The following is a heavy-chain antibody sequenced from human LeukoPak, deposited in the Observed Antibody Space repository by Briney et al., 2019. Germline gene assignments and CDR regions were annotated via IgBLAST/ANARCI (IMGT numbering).Heavy chain of an antibody. Sequence: PGGSLRLSCAASGFTFSNSAMSWVRQAPGKGLEWVSAISGSGDKTYYADSVKGRFTISRDNSKNTLYLQMNSLRAEDTAVYSCAKYRSLYSSGSGCFDYWGQGTLVTVSS. J-gene: IGHJ4*02. CDR1: GFTFSNSA. CDR3: AKYRSLYSSGSGCFDY. V-gene: IGHV3-23*01. D-gene: IGHD6-19*01. CDR2: ISGSGDKT.